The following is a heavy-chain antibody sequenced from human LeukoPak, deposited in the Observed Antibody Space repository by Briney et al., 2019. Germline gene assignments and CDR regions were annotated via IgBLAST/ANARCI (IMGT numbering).Heavy chain of an antibody. D-gene: IGHD6-13*01. CDR3: ASTGCSSWYCGNFEY. J-gene: IGHJ4*02. CDR2: IIPIFGTA. Sequence: GASVKVSCKASGYTFTNYYMHWVRQAPGQGLEWMGGIIPIFGTANYAQKFQGKVTITTDESTSTAYMELSSLRSEDTAVYYCASTGCSSWYCGNFEYWGQGTLVTVSS. CDR1: GYTFTNYY. V-gene: IGHV1-69*05.